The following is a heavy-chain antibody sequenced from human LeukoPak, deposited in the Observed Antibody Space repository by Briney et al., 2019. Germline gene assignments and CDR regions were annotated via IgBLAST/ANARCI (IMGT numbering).Heavy chain of an antibody. CDR1: GYTFTSYG. V-gene: IGHV1-18*01. CDR2: ISAYNGNT. Sequence: ASVKVSCKASGYTFTSYGISWVRQAPGQGLEWMGWISAYNGNTNYVQKLQGRVTMTTDTSTSTAYMELRSLRSDDTAVYYCARDGPYYYDSSGYRVGAFDIWGQGTMVTVSS. J-gene: IGHJ3*02. D-gene: IGHD3-22*01. CDR3: ARDGPYYYDSSGYRVGAFDI.